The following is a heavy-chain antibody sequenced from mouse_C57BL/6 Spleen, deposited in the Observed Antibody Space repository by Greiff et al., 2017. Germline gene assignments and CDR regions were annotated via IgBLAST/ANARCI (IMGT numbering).Heavy chain of an antibody. J-gene: IGHJ1*03. CDR1: GYTFTSYW. CDR2: IHPNSGST. CDR3: ARNPSYYGSSYWYFDV. Sequence: QVQLQQSGAELVKPGASVKLSCKASGYTFTSYWMHWVKQRPGQGLEWIGMIHPNSGSTNYNEKFKSKATLTVDKSSSTAYMQLSSLTSEDSAVYYCARNPSYYGSSYWYFDVWGTGTTVTVSS. D-gene: IGHD1-1*01. V-gene: IGHV1-64*01.